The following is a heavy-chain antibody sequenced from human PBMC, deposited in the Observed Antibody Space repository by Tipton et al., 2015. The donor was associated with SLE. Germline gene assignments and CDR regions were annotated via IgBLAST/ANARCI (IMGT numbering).Heavy chain of an antibody. CDR2: ISGSGGST. J-gene: IGHJ6*02. Sequence: SLRLSCAASGFTFSSYSMNWVRQAPGKGLEWVSAISGSGGSTYYADSVKGRFTISRDNSKNTLYLQMNSLIAEDTAVYYCARVADIVARGYGMDVWGQGTTVTVSS. CDR1: GFTFSSYS. V-gene: IGHV3-23*01. D-gene: IGHD2-15*01. CDR3: ARVADIVARGYGMDV.